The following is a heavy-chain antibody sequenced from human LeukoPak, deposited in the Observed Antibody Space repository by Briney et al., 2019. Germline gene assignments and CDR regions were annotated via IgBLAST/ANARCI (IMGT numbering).Heavy chain of an antibody. CDR2: IFHTGDT. J-gene: IGHJ4*02. CDR1: GDSINSAYY. CDR3: ARQGAYSSGGAVVVN. Sequence: SETLSLTCTVSGDSINSAYYWGWIRQPPGQGLEWIGSIFHTGDTYYNPSLKSRVFISLDTSKDQFSLNLNSVTATDTAMYYCARQGAYSSGGAVVVNWGQGTRVTVSS. D-gene: IGHD6-19*01. V-gene: IGHV4-38-2*02.